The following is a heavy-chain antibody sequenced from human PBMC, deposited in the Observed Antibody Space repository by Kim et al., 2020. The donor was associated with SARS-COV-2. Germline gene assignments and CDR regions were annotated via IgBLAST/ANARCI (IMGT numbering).Heavy chain of an antibody. D-gene: IGHD3-16*01. V-gene: IGHV3-74*01. J-gene: IGHJ4*02. CDR2: ISSDGSIT. CDR3: ATFGDN. CDR1: GFTFSSYW. Sequence: GGSLRLSCAASGFTFSSYWMYWVRQAPGKGLVWVSRISSDGSITTHEDSVKGRFTISRDNAKNTLYLQMNSLRAEDTAVYYCATFGDNGGQGTLVNVSS.